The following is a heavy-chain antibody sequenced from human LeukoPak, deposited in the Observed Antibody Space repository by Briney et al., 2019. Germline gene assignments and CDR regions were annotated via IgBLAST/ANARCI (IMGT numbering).Heavy chain of an antibody. CDR3: ARWGSTSCYDY. D-gene: IGHD2-2*01. Sequence: GGSLRLSCAASGFTVSSNYMGWVRQAPGKGLEYVSAISTNGDSTYYADSVKGRFTISRDNSKNTLFLQMGSLRADDMAVYYCARWGSTSCYDYWGQGTLVTVSS. V-gene: IGHV3-64*02. CDR1: GFTVSSNY. CDR2: ISTNGDST. J-gene: IGHJ4*02.